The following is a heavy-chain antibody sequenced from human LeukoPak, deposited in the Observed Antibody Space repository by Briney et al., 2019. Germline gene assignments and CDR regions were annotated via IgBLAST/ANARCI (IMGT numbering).Heavy chain of an antibody. Sequence: SVKVSCKASGGTFSSYAISWVRQAPGQGLEWMGGIIPIFGTANYAQKFQGRVTITADESTSTAYMELSSLRSEDTAVYYCARDSRLGAAAAGNDYWGQGTLVTVSS. V-gene: IGHV1-69*13. CDR2: IIPIFGTA. D-gene: IGHD6-13*01. CDR3: ARDSRLGAAAAGNDY. CDR1: GGTFSSYA. J-gene: IGHJ4*02.